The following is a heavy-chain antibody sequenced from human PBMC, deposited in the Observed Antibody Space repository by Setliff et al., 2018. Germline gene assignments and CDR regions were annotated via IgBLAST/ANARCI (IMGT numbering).Heavy chain of an antibody. CDR3: AKGGGRYHSDS. D-gene: IGHD1-1*01. CDR1: GASISSGSSY. V-gene: IGHV4-39*07. J-gene: IGHJ4*02. CDR2: IYYDGN. Sequence: SETLSLTCTVSGASISSGSSYWSWVRQSPGKGLEWIGEIYYDGNSNFNPSVHYSPSLKSRVTMSIDKSNNQFSLKLTSVTAADTAVYYCAKGGGRYHSDSWGQGILVTVSS.